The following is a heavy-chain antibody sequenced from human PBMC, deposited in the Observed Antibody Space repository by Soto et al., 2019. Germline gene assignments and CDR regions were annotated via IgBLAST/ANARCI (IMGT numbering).Heavy chain of an antibody. Sequence: SETLSLTCTVSGDPINNYYWSWIRQPPGKGLEWIGYIYYSGNTKYNPSLKSRVTISVDTSKNQFSLKLSSVTAADTAVYYFASIYDSSGYYYGNNWFDPWGQGTLVTVSS. J-gene: IGHJ5*02. CDR2: IYYSGNT. CDR1: GDPINNYY. V-gene: IGHV4-59*12. CDR3: ASIYDSSGYYYGNNWFDP. D-gene: IGHD3-22*01.